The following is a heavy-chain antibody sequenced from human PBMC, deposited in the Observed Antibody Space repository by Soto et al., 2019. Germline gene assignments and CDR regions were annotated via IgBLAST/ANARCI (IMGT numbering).Heavy chain of an antibody. CDR1: GFRFRNYV. D-gene: IGHD4-17*01. CDR3: AKDKYGANPGSPFDY. V-gene: IGHV3-30*18. Sequence: GGPLRLYCEASGFRFRNYVIHWVRQAPGKGLEWVAFISDDENNKYYAESVKGRFTISRDNSKNTLYLQMNSLRVEDTALYYCAKDKYGANPGSPFDYWGQGTVVTVSS. J-gene: IGHJ4*02. CDR2: ISDDENNK.